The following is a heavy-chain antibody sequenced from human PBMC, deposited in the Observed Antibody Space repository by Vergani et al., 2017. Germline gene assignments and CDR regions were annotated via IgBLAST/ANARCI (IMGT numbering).Heavy chain of an antibody. V-gene: IGHV3-9*01. CDR2: ISWNSGSI. J-gene: IGHJ4*02. CDR3: ARGTYDYVWGSYFDY. CDR1: GFTFDDYA. Sequence: EVQLVESGGGLVQPGRSLRLSCAASGFTFDDYAMHWVRQAPGKGLEWVSGISWNSGSIGYADSVKGRFTISRDNAKNSLYQQMNSLRAEDTALYYCARGTYDYVWGSYFDYWGQGTLVTVSS. D-gene: IGHD3-16*01.